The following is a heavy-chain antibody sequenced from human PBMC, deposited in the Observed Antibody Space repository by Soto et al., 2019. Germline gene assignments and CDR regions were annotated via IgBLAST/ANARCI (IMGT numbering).Heavy chain of an antibody. J-gene: IGHJ6*02. CDR2: SRNKANSYTK. D-gene: IGHD7-27*01. CDR1: GFTFSDYY. V-gene: IGHV3-72*01. CDR3: ARDLSPNFRGLDV. Sequence: EVQLVESGGGLVQPGGSLRLSCAASGFTFSDYYMNWVRQAPGKGLEWVGRSRNKANSYTKEYAASVRGRFTISRDDSKNSLYLHMNSLRTEDTVVYYCARDLSPNFRGLDVWGQGTTVTVSS.